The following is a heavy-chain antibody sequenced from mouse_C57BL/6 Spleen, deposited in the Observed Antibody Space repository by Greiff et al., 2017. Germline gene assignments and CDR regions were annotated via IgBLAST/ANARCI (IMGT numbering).Heavy chain of an antibody. J-gene: IGHJ4*01. Sequence: QVQLQQPGAELVKPGASVKLSCKASGYTFTSYWMHWVKQRPGQGLEWIGMIHPNSGSTNYNEKFKSKATLTVDKSSSTAYMQLSSLTSEDSAFYYCARINYGDAMDYWGQETSVTVSS. V-gene: IGHV1-64*01. CDR1: GYTFTSYW. D-gene: IGHD2-4*01. CDR3: ARINYGDAMDY. CDR2: IHPNSGST.